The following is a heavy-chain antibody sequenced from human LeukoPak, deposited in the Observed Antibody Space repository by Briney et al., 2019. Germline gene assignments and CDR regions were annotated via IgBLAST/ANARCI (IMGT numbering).Heavy chain of an antibody. V-gene: IGHV3-13*01. CDR3: ARGYSGYDVFDY. J-gene: IGHJ4*02. CDR2: IGTAGDT. D-gene: IGHD5-12*01. Sequence: GSLKLSCAASGFPFSSYDIPWVRQATGKGLEWVSAIGTAGDTYYPGSVKGRFTISRENAKNSLYLQMNSLRAGDTAVYYCARGYSGYDVFDYWGQGTLVTVSS. CDR1: GFPFSSYD.